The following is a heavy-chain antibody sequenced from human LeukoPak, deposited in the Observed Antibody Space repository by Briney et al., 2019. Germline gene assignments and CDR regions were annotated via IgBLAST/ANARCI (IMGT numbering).Heavy chain of an antibody. Sequence: PGGSLRLSCVASGFTFSNYWMHWVRQVPGKGLVWVSRINLDGSTTTYADSVKGRFTISRDNAKNTLYLQMNSLRAEDTALYYCARDKTVSALRRDYMDVWGKGTTVIVSS. CDR1: GFTFSNYW. CDR3: ARDKTVSALRRDYMDV. CDR2: INLDGSTT. J-gene: IGHJ6*03. D-gene: IGHD4-17*01. V-gene: IGHV3-74*01.